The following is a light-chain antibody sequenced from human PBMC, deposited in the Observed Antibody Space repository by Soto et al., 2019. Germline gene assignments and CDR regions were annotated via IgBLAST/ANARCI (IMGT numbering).Light chain of an antibody. J-gene: IGKJ3*01. Sequence: DIQMTQSPSSLSASVGDRVTITCRASQSISNYLNWYQQKPGKAPKLLMYAASSLQSGVPSRFSGSGSGTDFTLTISSLQPEDFATYYCQQSYSTPRVTFGPGTKVDIK. CDR3: QQSYSTPRVT. CDR1: QSISNY. CDR2: AAS. V-gene: IGKV1-39*01.